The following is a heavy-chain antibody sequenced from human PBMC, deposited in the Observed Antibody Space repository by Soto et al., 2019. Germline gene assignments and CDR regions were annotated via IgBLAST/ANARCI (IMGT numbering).Heavy chain of an antibody. J-gene: IGHJ4*02. CDR2: ISSSSSYI. V-gene: IGHV3-21*01. CDR3: ARDLHYDFWSGYSGFDY. D-gene: IGHD3-3*01. CDR1: GFTFSSYS. Sequence: GGSLRLSCAASGFTFSSYSMNWVRQAPGKGLEWVSSISSSSSYIYYADSVKGRFTISRDNAKNSLYLQMNSLRAEDTAVYYCARDLHYDFWSGYSGFDYWGQGTLVTVSS.